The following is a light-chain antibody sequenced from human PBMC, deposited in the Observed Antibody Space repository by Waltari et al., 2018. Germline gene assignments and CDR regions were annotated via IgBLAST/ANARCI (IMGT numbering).Light chain of an antibody. CDR3: QHYESLPVT. Sequence: EIVFTQSPGTLSLSSGERATLSCRTSQSISKYLAWYQQKPGQAPRLLIYHASSRATGIPDRFSGSGSGTDFSLTIIRLEPEDFAVYYCQHYESLPVTFGQGTKVEIK. J-gene: IGKJ1*01. CDR1: QSISKY. V-gene: IGKV3-20*01. CDR2: HAS.